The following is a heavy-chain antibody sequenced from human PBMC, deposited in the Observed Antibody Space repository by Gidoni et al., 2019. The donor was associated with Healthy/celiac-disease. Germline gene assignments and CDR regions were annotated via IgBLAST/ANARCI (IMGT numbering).Heavy chain of an antibody. Sequence: SDGMHWVRQAPGKGLEWVAVISYDGSNKYYADSVKGRFTISRDNSKNTLYLQMNSLRAEDTAVYYCAKDPGVDTAMVTYFDYWGQGTLVTVSS. CDR3: AKDPGVDTAMVTYFDY. D-gene: IGHD5-18*01. V-gene: IGHV3-30*18. J-gene: IGHJ4*02. CDR1: SDG. CDR2: ISYDGSNK.